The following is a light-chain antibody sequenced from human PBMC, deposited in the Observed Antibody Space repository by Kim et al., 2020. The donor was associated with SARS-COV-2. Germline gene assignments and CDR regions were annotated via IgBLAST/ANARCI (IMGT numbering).Light chain of an antibody. CDR2: YDS. J-gene: IGLJ2*01. Sequence: SYELTQPPSVSVAPGKTAKISCGGNSIGSKSVHWYQQKSGQPPVLVIYYDSDRPSRIPERFSGSNSGNTATLTISRVEAGDEADYYCQVWDSSSDHRVVFGGGTQLTVL. CDR3: QVWDSSSDHRVV. V-gene: IGLV3-21*04. CDR1: SIGSKS.